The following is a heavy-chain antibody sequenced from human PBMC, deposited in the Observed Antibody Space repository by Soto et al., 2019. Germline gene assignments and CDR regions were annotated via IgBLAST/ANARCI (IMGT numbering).Heavy chain of an antibody. V-gene: IGHV1-2*02. CDR1: GYTFTDYH. CDR2: INANNGGA. Sequence: ASVKVSCKASGYTFTDYHIHWVRQALGQGLEFMGWINANNGGAGSAQQFQGRVTVTRDTSITTDYMKLSNLRSDDTAVYYCAREGGSETLQPSYNWFDTWGQGTLVTVSS. J-gene: IGHJ5*02. D-gene: IGHD6-25*01. CDR3: AREGGSETLQPSYNWFDT.